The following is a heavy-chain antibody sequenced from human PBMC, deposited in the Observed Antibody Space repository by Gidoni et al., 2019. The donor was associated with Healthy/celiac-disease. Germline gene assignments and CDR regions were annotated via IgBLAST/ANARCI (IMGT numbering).Heavy chain of an antibody. D-gene: IGHD3-10*01. Sequence: EVQLLEYGGGLVQPGGSLRLSCAASRFTFSSYAMSWVRQAPGKGLEWVSAISGSGGSTYYADSVKGRFTISRDNSKNTLYLQMNSLRAEDTAVYYCAKDHGSGSFVLYYFDYWGQGTLVTVSS. CDR3: AKDHGSGSFVLYYFDY. V-gene: IGHV3-23*01. CDR1: RFTFSSYA. J-gene: IGHJ4*02. CDR2: ISGSGGST.